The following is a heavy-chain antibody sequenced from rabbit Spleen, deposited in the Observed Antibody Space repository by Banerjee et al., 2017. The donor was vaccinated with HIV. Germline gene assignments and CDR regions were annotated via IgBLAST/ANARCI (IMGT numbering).Heavy chain of an antibody. CDR3: VRTSPYPFVL. D-gene: IGHD1-1*01. V-gene: IGHV1S40*01. CDR1: GFSFNSGYD. J-gene: IGHJ4*01. Sequence: QSLEESGGGLVKPGASLTLTCKASGFSFNSGYDMCWVRQAPGKGLEWIACIDTATGKAFSASGAKRLSTTTSPDAQNTLYLQLLTLTAADTASYFCVRTSPYPFVLWGPGTLVTVS. CDR2: IDTATGKA.